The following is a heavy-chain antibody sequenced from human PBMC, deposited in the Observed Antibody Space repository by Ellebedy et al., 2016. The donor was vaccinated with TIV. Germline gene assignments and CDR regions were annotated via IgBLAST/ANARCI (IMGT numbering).Heavy chain of an antibody. J-gene: IGHJ4*02. Sequence: ASVKVSCKASGYTFTGYYMHWVRQAPGQGLEWMGWINPNSGGTNYAQKFQGRVTITADESTSTAYMELSSLRSEDTAVYYCASSPYCGGDCYRWLDYWGQGTLVTVSS. CDR2: INPNSGGT. CDR1: GYTFTGYY. D-gene: IGHD2-21*02. CDR3: ASSPYCGGDCYRWLDY. V-gene: IGHV1-2*02.